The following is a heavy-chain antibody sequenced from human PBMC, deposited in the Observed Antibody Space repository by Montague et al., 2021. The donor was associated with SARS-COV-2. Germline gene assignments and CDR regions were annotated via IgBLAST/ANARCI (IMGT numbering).Heavy chain of an antibody. D-gene: IGHD3-16*01. CDR3: AREFRIELWQTNGYFGL. J-gene: IGHJ2*01. CDR2: FDHSGDT. V-gene: IGHV4-59*11. Sequence: SETLSLTCSVSGGSISGHYWSWIRQPPGKGLEWIGNFDHSGDTKYNPSLKSRATISVDTSKNQFALRLHSVTAADTAVYYCAREFRIELWQTNGYFGLWGRGTLVTVSS. CDR1: GGSISGHY.